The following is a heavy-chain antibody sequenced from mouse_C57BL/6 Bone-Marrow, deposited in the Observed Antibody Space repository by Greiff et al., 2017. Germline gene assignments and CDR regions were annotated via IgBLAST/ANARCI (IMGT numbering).Heavy chain of an antibody. CDR1: GYTFTSYG. D-gene: IGHD2-3*01. CDR3: ARDGYY. J-gene: IGHJ3*01. V-gene: IGHV1-81*01. CDR2: IYPRSGNT. Sequence: VKLMESGAELARPGASVKLSCKASGYTFTSYGISWVKQRTGQGLEWIGEIYPRSGNTYYNEKFKGKATLTADKSSSTACMELRSLTSEDSAVYFCARDGYYWGQGTLVTVSA.